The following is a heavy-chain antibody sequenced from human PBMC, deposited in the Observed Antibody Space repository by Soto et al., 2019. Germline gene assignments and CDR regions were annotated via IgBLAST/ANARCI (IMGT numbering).Heavy chain of an antibody. V-gene: IGHV5-51*01. CDR1: GYSFTNYW. Sequence: GESLKISCKASGYSFTNYWIGWVRQMPGKGLEWMGIIYPGDSDTRYSPSFQGQVTVSVDKSISTAYLQWSSLKASDTAMYYCARRVTHMATMYYFDYCGQGALVTVSS. D-gene: IGHD2-21*02. CDR2: IYPGDSDT. J-gene: IGHJ4*02. CDR3: ARRVTHMATMYYFDY.